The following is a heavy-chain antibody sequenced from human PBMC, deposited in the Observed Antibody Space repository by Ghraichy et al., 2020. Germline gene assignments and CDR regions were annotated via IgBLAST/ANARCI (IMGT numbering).Heavy chain of an antibody. CDR2: INAGNGNT. CDR1: GYTFTSYA. J-gene: IGHJ4*02. Sequence: ASVKVSCKASGYTFTSYAMHWVRQAPGQRLEWMGWINAGNGNTKYSQKFQGRVTITRDTSASTAYMELSSLRSEDTAVYYCARDPYYYDSSGYYSHWGQGTLVTVSS. V-gene: IGHV1-3*01. D-gene: IGHD3-22*01. CDR3: ARDPYYYDSSGYYSH.